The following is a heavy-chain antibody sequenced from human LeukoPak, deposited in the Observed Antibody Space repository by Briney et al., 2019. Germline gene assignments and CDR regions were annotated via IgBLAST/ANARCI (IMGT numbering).Heavy chain of an antibody. Sequence: GGSLRLSCAASGFTFSDYYMSWIRQAPGKGLEWVSYISSSGSTIYYADSVKGRFTISRDNAKNSLYLQMNSLRAEDTAVYFCAGRRYNWNAIDYWGQGTLVTVSS. J-gene: IGHJ4*02. D-gene: IGHD1-20*01. CDR3: AGRRYNWNAIDY. V-gene: IGHV3-11*01. CDR1: GFTFSDYY. CDR2: ISSSGSTI.